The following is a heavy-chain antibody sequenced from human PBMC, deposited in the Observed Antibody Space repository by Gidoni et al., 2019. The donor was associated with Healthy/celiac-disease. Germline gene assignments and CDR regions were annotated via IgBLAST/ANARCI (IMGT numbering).Heavy chain of an antibody. CDR1: GGTFSSYT. D-gene: IGHD3-10*01. V-gene: IGHV1-69*04. CDR3: AREGGSGSYSLWFDP. J-gene: IGHJ5*02. Sequence: QVQLVHSGAEVKKPGSAVKVSCKASGGTFSSYTISWVRQAPGQGLEWMGRIIPILGIANYAQKFQGRVTITADKSTSTAYMELSSLRSEDTAVYYCAREGGSGSYSLWFDPWGQGTLVTVSS. CDR2: IIPILGIA.